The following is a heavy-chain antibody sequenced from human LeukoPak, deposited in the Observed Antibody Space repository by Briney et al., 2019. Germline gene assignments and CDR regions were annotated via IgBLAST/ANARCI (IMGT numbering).Heavy chain of an antibody. CDR3: ARHYSDSSAYFKY. Sequence: SETLSLTCIVSGWSISGYYWSWIRQPPGKGLEWIGHIYYRGSTNYNPSLKSRVTISVDTSKNQFSLKLSSETAADAAVYYCARHYSDSSAYFKYWGQGTLVTVSS. J-gene: IGHJ4*02. D-gene: IGHD3-22*01. V-gene: IGHV4-59*01. CDR2: IYYRGST. CDR1: GWSISGYY.